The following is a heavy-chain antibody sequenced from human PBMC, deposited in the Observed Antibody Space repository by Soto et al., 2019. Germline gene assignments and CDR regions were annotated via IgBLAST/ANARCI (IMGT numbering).Heavy chain of an antibody. CDR2: ISSRSTYI. CDR3: ARDLSPSQYYFYGMDV. V-gene: IGHV3-21*01. CDR1: GFTFSSYS. Sequence: EVQLVESGGGLVKPGGSLRLSCAASGFTFSSYSMNWVRQAPGKGLEWVSSISSRSTYIYYADSVKGRFTISRDNAKNSLYLQMNRLRAEDTAVYYCARDLSPSQYYFYGMDVWGQGTTVTVSS. J-gene: IGHJ6*02.